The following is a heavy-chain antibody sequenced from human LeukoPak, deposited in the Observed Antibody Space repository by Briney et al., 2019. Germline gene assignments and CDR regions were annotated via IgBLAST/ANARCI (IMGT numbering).Heavy chain of an antibody. J-gene: IGHJ5*02. D-gene: IGHD3-3*01. CDR3: ARGQGYDFWSP. CDR1: GGSISSYY. CDR2: IYYSGST. V-gene: IGHV4-59*08. Sequence: SETLSLTCTVSGGSISSYYWSWIRQPPGKGLEWIGYIYYSGSTNYNPSLKSRVSISIDTSKNQFSLNLSSVTAADAAVYYCARGQGYDFWSPWGQGTLVIVSS.